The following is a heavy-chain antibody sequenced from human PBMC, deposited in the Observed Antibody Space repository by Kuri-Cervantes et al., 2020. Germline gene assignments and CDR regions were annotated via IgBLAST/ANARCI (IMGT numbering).Heavy chain of an antibody. V-gene: IGHV4-31*03. CDR3: ARDHYDFFYGMDV. J-gene: IGHJ6*02. CDR1: GGSISSGGYY. CDR2: IYYSGST. Sequence: SETLSLTCTVSGGSISSGGYYWSWIRQHPGKGPEWIGYIYYSGSTYYNPSLKSRVTISVDTSKNQFSLKLSSVTAADTAVYYCARDHYDFFYGMDVWGQGTTVTVSS. D-gene: IGHD3-3*01.